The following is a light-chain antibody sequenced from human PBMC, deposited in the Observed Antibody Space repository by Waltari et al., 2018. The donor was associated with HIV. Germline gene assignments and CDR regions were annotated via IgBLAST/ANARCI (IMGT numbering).Light chain of an antibody. V-gene: IGKV1-27*01. Sequence: DVRVTQSPSSLSASVGDRVTITCRASQGIINFLAWYQQKPGKVPKLLINEDSVLQSEGPSRVSGSGSGTEFNLTITSLQTEDIGSYYCQKYDSGPFTFGPGTKLNIK. CDR2: EDS. CDR1: QGIINF. CDR3: QKYDSGPFT. J-gene: IGKJ3*01.